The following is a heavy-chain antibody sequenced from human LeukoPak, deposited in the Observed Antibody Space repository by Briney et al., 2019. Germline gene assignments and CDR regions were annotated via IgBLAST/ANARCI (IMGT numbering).Heavy chain of an antibody. CDR1: GYTFTTYY. Sequence: ASVKVSYKASGYTFTTYYLHWVRQAPGQGLEWMGIINPNAGDTGYARKFLGRVTMTRDTSTSTVYMELSSLRSEDTAVYYCARGEGYRVGAWWYFDYWGQGTLVTVSS. J-gene: IGHJ4*02. D-gene: IGHD1-26*01. CDR3: ARGEGYRVGAWWYFDY. V-gene: IGHV1-46*01. CDR2: INPNAGDT.